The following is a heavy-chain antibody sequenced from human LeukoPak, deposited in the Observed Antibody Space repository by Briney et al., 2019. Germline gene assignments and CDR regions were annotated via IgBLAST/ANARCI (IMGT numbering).Heavy chain of an antibody. Sequence: GASVKVSCKASGYTFTSYYMHWVRQAPEQGLEWMGIINPSGGSTSYAQKFQGRVTMTRDTSTSTVYIELSSLRSEDTAVYYCARARYCSSTSCYVPDWFDPWGQGTLVTVSS. CDR2: INPSGGST. CDR3: ARARYCSSTSCYVPDWFDP. J-gene: IGHJ5*02. CDR1: GYTFTSYY. D-gene: IGHD2-2*01. V-gene: IGHV1-46*01.